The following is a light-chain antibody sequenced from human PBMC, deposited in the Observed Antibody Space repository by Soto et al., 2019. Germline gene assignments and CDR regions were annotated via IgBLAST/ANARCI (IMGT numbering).Light chain of an antibody. J-gene: IGLJ1*01. V-gene: IGLV2-14*01. CDR2: DVS. Sequence: QSALTQPASVSGSPGESITISCTGTSSDVGAYNYVSWYQQDPGKAPKLMIYDVSSRPSGVSNRFSGSKSGHTASLTISGLQAEDEADYYCSSYTSSSTYVFGTETKLTVL. CDR1: SSDVGAYNY. CDR3: SSYTSSSTYV.